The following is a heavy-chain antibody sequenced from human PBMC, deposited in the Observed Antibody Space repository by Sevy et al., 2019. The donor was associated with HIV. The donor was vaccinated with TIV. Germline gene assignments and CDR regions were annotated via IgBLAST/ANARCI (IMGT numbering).Heavy chain of an antibody. D-gene: IGHD1-26*01. CDR2: IWYEGSTT. J-gene: IGHJ4*02. CDR3: AATATHFDY. CDR1: GFTFSSFG. V-gene: IGHV3-33*01. Sequence: GGSLRLSCAASGFTFSSFGMHWVRQAPGKGLEWVAVIWYEGSTTYYVDSVRGRFTISRDSSNKTLYLQMNSLRADDTAVYYCAATATHFDYWGQGTLVTVSS.